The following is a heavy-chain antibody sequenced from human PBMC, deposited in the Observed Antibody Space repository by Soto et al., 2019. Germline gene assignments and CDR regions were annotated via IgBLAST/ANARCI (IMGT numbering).Heavy chain of an antibody. CDR1: GYPFTSYG. CDR3: ARGRIVASIHDAFEI. CDR2: ISAYNGKR. D-gene: IGHD5-12*01. J-gene: IGHJ3*02. Sequence: GASVKVSCKASGYPFTSYGISWVRQAPGQGLEWVAWISAYNGKRDTAQKFQGRVTMTLDTSTDTAHMELGDLTSADTAVYYRARGRIVASIHDAFEIWGQGTKVTVSS. V-gene: IGHV1-18*01.